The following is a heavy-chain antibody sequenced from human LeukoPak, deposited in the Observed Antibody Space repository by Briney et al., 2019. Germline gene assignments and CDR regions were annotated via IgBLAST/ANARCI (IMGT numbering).Heavy chain of an antibody. CDR3: ARDWGSGRDY. CDR2: ISSSGSTI. Sequence: PGGSLRLSCAVSGFSVTNNYMNWVRQAPGKGLEWVSCISSSGSTIYYADSVKGRFTISRDNAKNSLYLQMNSLRAEDTAVYYCARDWGSGRDYWGQGTLVTVSS. V-gene: IGHV3-11*04. J-gene: IGHJ4*02. CDR1: GFSVTNNY. D-gene: IGHD6-19*01.